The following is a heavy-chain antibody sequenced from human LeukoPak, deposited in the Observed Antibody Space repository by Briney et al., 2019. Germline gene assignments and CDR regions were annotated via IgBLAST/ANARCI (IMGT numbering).Heavy chain of an antibody. D-gene: IGHD6-6*01. J-gene: IGHJ5*02. CDR3: ARDQEAARFDP. Sequence: ASVKVSCKASGGTFSSYAISWVRQAPGQGLEWMGGIIPIFGTANYAQKFQGRVTITTDESTSTAYIELSSLRSEDTAVYYCARDQEAARFDPWGQGTLVTVSS. CDR1: GGTFSSYA. V-gene: IGHV1-69*05. CDR2: IIPIFGTA.